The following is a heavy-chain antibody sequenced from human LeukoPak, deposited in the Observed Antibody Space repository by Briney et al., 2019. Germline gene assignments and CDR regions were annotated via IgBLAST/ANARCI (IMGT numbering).Heavy chain of an antibody. CDR2: IRSKTYGGGI. J-gene: IGHJ4*02. CDR1: GFTFGDHG. CDR3: ARAPYYDCILDY. Sequence: PGRSLRLSCTTSGFTFGDHGLSWFRQGPGKGLEWVGFIRSKTYGGGIEYAASVKGRFTISRDDSKSIAYLQMNSLKTEDTAVYYCARAPYYDCILDYWGQGTLVSVSS. V-gene: IGHV3-49*03. D-gene: IGHD3-3*01.